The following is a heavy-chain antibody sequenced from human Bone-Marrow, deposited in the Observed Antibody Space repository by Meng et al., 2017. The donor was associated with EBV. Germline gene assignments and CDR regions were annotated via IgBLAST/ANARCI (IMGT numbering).Heavy chain of an antibody. V-gene: IGHV4-39*07. CDR1: GGSISSSSYY. Sequence: LVLQESGPGLVKPSATLSLTCTGSGGSISSSSYYWGWIRQPPGKGLEWIGSIYYSGSTYYNPSLKSRVTISVDTSKNQFSLKLSSVTAADTAVYYCARATYYYDSSGYSHALDYWGQGTLVTVSS. CDR3: ARATYYYDSSGYSHALDY. D-gene: IGHD3-22*01. J-gene: IGHJ4*02. CDR2: IYYSGST.